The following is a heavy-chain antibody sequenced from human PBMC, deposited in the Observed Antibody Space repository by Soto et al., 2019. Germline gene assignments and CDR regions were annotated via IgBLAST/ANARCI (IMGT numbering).Heavy chain of an antibody. CDR1: GFSFSISP. J-gene: IGHJ4*02. CDR2: ISYDGTNK. CDR3: ARDPKTSGGQHWAFNYFDS. Sequence: PGGSLRLSCAASGFSFSISPMHWVRQAPGKGPEWVELISYDGTNKFYADSVKGRFTISRDNSKSTLYLQVDSLRPEDAAVYYCARDPKTSGGQHWAFNYFDSWGQGTLVTVSS. D-gene: IGHD7-27*01. V-gene: IGHV3-30-3*01.